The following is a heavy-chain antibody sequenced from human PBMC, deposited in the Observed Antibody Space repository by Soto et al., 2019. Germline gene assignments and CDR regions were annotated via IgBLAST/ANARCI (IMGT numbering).Heavy chain of an antibody. CDR3: ARDSVVANFYYYGMDV. J-gene: IGHJ6*02. CDR2: IYYSGST. V-gene: IGHV4-39*02. Sequence: PSETLSLTCTVSGGSISSSSYYWGWIRQPPGKGLEWIGSIYYSGSTYYNPSLKSRVTISVDTSKNQFSLKLSFVTAADTAVYYCARDSVVANFYYYGMDVWGQGTTVTVSS. D-gene: IGHD2-15*01. CDR1: GGSISSSSYY.